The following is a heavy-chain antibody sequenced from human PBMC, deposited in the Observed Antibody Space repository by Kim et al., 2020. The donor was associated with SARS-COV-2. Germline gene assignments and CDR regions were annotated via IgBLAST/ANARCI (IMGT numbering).Heavy chain of an antibody. CDR3: ARDRHSSNKRITMVRGVISGFDP. CDR2: IYYSGST. V-gene: IGHV4-31*03. CDR1: GGSISSGGYS. J-gene: IGHJ5*02. Sequence: SETLSLTCTVSGGSISSGGYSWSWIRQHPGKGLEWIGYIYYSGSTYYNPSLKSRVTISVDTSKNQFSLKLSSVTAADTAVYYCARDRHSSNKRITMVRGVISGFDPWGQGTLVTVSS. D-gene: IGHD3-10*01.